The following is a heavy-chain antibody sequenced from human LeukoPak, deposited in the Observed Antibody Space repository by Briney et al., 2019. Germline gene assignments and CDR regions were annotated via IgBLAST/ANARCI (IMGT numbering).Heavy chain of an antibody. CDR2: IWYDGSNK. CDR1: GFTFSSYG. V-gene: IGHV3-33*01. Sequence: PGRSLRLSCAASGFTFSSYGMHWVRQAPGKGLEWVAVIWYDGSNKYYADSVKGRFTISRDNSKNTLYLQMNSLRAEDTAVYYCARSQIPPNLYSSGPPHYGMDVWGQGTTVTVSS. J-gene: IGHJ6*02. D-gene: IGHD6-19*01. CDR3: ARSQIPPNLYSSGPPHYGMDV.